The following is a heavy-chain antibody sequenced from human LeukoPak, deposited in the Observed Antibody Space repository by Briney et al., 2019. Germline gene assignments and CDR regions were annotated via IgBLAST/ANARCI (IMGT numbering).Heavy chain of an antibody. Sequence: GESLRLSCAASGFTFSSYWMSWVRQAPGKGLEWVSAISDSGGSTYYADSVKGRFTISRDNSRNTLYLQMSSLRAEDTAIYYCAKDRSRATALGFDYWGQGTLVTVSS. CDR2: ISDSGGST. D-gene: IGHD2-21*02. CDR1: GFTFSSYW. J-gene: IGHJ4*02. CDR3: AKDRSRATALGFDY. V-gene: IGHV3-23*01.